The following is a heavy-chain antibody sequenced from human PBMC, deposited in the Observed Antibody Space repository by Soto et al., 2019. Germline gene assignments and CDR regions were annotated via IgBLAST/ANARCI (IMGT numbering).Heavy chain of an antibody. V-gene: IGHV1-69*13. CDR3: ASRYYYDSSGYPVGYYGMDV. CDR1: GGTFSSYA. J-gene: IGHJ6*02. D-gene: IGHD3-22*01. CDR2: IIPIFGTA. Sequence: SVKVSCKASGGTFSSYAISWVRQAPGQGLEWMGGIIPIFGTANYAQKFQGRVTITADESTSTAYMELSSLRSEDTAVYYCASRYYYDSSGYPVGYYGMDVWGQGTTVTVSS.